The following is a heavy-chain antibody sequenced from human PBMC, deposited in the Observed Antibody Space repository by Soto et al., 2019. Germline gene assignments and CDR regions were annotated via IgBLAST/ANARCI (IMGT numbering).Heavy chain of an antibody. CDR1: GGSISSGGYY. CDR2: IHHSGST. V-gene: IGHV4-31*03. J-gene: IGHJ1*01. CDR3: VRGVLS. D-gene: IGHD3-10*01. Sequence: PSETLSLTCNVSGGSISSGGYYWTWIRQHPGKGLEWIGNIHHSGSTFYNPSLKSRVSISVDTSKNQFSLKLSSVTAADTAVYFCVRGVLSWGQGTQVTVS.